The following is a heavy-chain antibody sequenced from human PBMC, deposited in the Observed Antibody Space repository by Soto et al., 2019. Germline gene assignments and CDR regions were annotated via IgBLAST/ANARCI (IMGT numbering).Heavy chain of an antibody. CDR1: GGSISSYY. CDR3: ARGYGQLPQLRY. Sequence: PSETLSLTCTVSGGSISSYYWSWIRQPPGKGLEWIGYIYYSGSTNYNPSLKSRVTISVDTSKNQFSLKLSSVTAADTAVYYCARGYGQLPQLRYWGQGTLVTVSS. V-gene: IGHV4-59*01. J-gene: IGHJ4*02. D-gene: IGHD2-2*01. CDR2: IYYSGST.